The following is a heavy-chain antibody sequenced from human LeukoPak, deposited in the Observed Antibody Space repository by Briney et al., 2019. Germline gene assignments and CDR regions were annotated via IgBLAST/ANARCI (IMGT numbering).Heavy chain of an antibody. CDR2: VYSGGST. Sequence: GGSLRLSCAASGFIVNYNYMSWVRQPPGKGLEWVSVVYSGGSTYYADSVKGRYTISRDNSKNMVYLQMNSLRVEDTAVYYCARVKVGTTYWFDPWGQGTLVTVSS. J-gene: IGHJ5*02. D-gene: IGHD1-26*01. CDR3: ARVKVGTTYWFDP. CDR1: GFIVNYNY. V-gene: IGHV3-66*01.